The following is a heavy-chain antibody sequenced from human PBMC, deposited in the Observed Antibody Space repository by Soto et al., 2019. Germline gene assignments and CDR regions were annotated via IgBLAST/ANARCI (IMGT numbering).Heavy chain of an antibody. CDR1: GFTFTSSA. J-gene: IGHJ6*02. V-gene: IGHV1-58*02. Sequence: GASVKVSCKASGFTFTSSAMQWVRQARGQRLEWIGWIVVGSGNTNYAQKFQERVTITRDMSTSTAYMELSSLRSEDTAVYYCARHYYPNPKLKYYFFYGLYVWGQGTTVTVSS. D-gene: IGHD3-3*01. CDR2: IVVGSGNT. CDR3: ARHYYPNPKLKYYFFYGLYV.